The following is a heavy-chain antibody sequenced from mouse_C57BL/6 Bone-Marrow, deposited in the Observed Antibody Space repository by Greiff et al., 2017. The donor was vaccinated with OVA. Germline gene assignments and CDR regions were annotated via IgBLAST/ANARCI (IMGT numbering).Heavy chain of an antibody. V-gene: IGHV1-64*01. CDR1: GYTFTSYW. D-gene: IGHD2-1*01. J-gene: IGHJ2*01. CDR3: ARPSTMVVFDY. Sequence: VKLQQPGAELVKPGASVKLSCKASGYTFTSYWMHWVKQRPGQGLEWIGMIHPNSGSTNYNEKFKSKATLTVDKSSSTAYMQLSSLTSEDSAVYYCARPSTMVVFDYWGQGTTLTVSS. CDR2: IHPNSGST.